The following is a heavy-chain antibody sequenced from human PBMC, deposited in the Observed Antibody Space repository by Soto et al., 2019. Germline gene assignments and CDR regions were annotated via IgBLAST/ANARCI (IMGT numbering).Heavy chain of an antibody. CDR2: ISYSGGT. Sequence: QVQLQESGPGLVKPSQTLSLTCTVSGGSISSGGYYWSWIRQHTGKGLEWNGYISYSGGTYYNPSLTGRVTISVDTSKSQFSPKLSSVPAADTAVYYCARDRTRREYGDYGIAENWFDPWGQGTLLTVSS. J-gene: IGHJ5*02. CDR1: GGSISSGGYY. V-gene: IGHV4-31*03. D-gene: IGHD4-17*01. CDR3: ARDRTRREYGDYGIAENWFDP.